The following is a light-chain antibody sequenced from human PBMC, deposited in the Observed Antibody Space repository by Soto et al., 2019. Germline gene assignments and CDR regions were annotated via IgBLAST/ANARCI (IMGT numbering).Light chain of an antibody. J-gene: IGLJ1*01. V-gene: IGLV3-21*02. CDR2: DDS. CDR3: QVWDTSSDQGV. CDR1: NVGSKS. Sequence: SYELTQPPSVSVAPGQTATVTCGGNNVGSKSVHWYRQKPGQAPVLVVYDDSDRPSGIPERFSGSSSGNTATLTISRVEAGDEADYYCQVWDTSSDQGVFGTGTKVTVL.